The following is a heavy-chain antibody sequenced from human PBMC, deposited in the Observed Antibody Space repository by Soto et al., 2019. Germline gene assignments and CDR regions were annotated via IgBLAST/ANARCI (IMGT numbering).Heavy chain of an antibody. J-gene: IGHJ5*02. CDR1: GGSISSGGYY. CDR3: ARGFPGYCSGGSCLHWFDP. Sequence: QVQLQESGPGLVKPSQTLSLTCTVSGGSISSGGYYWSWIRQHPGKGLEWIGYIYYSGSTYYNPSLKSRVTISVDTSKHQFSLKLSSVTAADTAVYYCARGFPGYCSGGSCLHWFDPWGQGTLVTVSS. D-gene: IGHD2-15*01. V-gene: IGHV4-31*03. CDR2: IYYSGST.